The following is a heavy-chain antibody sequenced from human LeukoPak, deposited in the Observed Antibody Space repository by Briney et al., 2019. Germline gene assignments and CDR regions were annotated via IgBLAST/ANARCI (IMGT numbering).Heavy chain of an antibody. J-gene: IGHJ6*02. V-gene: IGHV3-48*03. CDR3: ARDNYYGDYYSPYYYGMDV. CDR1: GFTFSSYE. D-gene: IGHD4-17*01. CDR2: ISSSGSTI. Sequence: GGSLRLSCAASGFTFSSYEMNWVRQAPGKGLEWVSYISSSGSTIYYADSVKGRFTISRDNAKNSLYLQMNSLRAEDTAVYYCARDNYYGDYYSPYYYGMDVWGQGTTVTVSS.